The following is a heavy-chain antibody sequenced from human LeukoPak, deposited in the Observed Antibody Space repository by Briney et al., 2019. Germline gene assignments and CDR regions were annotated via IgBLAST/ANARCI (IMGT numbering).Heavy chain of an antibody. V-gene: IGHV4-38-2*02. CDR3: ARVGPHYYYYMDV. Sequence: PSETLSLTCTVSGYSISSGYYWGWIRQPPGQGLEWIGSIYHSGSTYYNPSLKSRVTISVDTSKNQFSLKLSSVTAADTAVYYCARVGPHYYYYMDVWGKGTTVTVSS. J-gene: IGHJ6*03. CDR1: GYSISSGYY. CDR2: IYHSGST. D-gene: IGHD3-16*01.